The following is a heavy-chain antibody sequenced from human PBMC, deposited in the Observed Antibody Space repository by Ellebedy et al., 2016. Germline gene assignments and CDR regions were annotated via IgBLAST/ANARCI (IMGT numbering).Heavy chain of an antibody. D-gene: IGHD3-22*01. CDR1: GFTFDAYA. J-gene: IGHJ3*02. CDR2: ISWTSAHV. CDR3: LKVLEGREGDSSDYGDDAFDI. V-gene: IGHV3-9*01. Sequence: SLKISCAASGFTFDAYAMHWVRQGPGKGLEWVPGISWTSAHVGYADSVKGRFTISRDNAKNSLELQMNSRRAEDTALYYCLKVLEGREGDSSDYGDDAFDIWGQGTMVTVSS.